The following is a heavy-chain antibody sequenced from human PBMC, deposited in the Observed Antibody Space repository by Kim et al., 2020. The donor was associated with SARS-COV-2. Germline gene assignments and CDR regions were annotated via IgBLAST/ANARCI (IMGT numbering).Heavy chain of an antibody. CDR3: ARHGYSSSRGPFDY. Sequence: SETLSLTCTVSGGSISSSSYYWGWIRQPPGKGLEWIGSIYYSGSTYYNPSLKSRVTISVDTSKNQFSLKLSSVTAADTAVYYCARHGYSSSRGPFDYWGQGTLVTVSS. J-gene: IGHJ4*02. V-gene: IGHV4-39*01. CDR2: IYYSGST. D-gene: IGHD6-13*01. CDR1: GGSISSSSYY.